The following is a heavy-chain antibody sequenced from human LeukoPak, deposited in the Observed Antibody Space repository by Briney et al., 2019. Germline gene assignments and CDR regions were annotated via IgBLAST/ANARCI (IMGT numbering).Heavy chain of an antibody. V-gene: IGHV3-48*03. CDR3: ARDYGGNYGAHVDY. Sequence: GGSLTPSCAVSGFTFSTYEMNWVRQAPGKGLEWLSYISGGGTTIYYADSVKGRFTISRDNAKNSLYLQMNSLRAEDTAIYYCARDYGGNYGAHVDYWGQGTMVTVSS. CDR2: ISGGGTTI. J-gene: IGHJ4*02. D-gene: IGHD4-23*01. CDR1: GFTFSTYE.